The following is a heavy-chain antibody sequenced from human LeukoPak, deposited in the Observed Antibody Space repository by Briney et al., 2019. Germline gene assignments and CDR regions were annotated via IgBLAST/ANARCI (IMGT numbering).Heavy chain of an antibody. CDR2: IGAYNGNT. D-gene: IGHD2-2*01. CDR3: ARDHQYDFDY. V-gene: IGHV1-18*01. Sequence: GASVKVSCKASGYTFTSFGISWVRQAPGQGLEWMGWIGAYNGNTNYAQKLQGSVTMTTDTSTSTAYMELRSLTSDDTAVYFCARDHQYDFDYWGQGTLVTVSS. J-gene: IGHJ4*02. CDR1: GYTFTSFG.